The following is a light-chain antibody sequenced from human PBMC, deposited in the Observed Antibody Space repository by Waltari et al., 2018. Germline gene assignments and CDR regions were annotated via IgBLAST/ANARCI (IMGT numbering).Light chain of an antibody. CDR2: SAS. CDR3: QETYTPPWT. CDR1: QSVRTH. Sequence: DIQMTQSPLSLSASVGDRVTVTCRASQSVRTHLNLYQHQPGKAPDLLVYSASFLETGVPSRFSAGGSGTYFNFTITAVQPEDFATYYCQETYTPPWTFGPGTRLEIK. V-gene: IGKV1-39*01. J-gene: IGKJ1*01.